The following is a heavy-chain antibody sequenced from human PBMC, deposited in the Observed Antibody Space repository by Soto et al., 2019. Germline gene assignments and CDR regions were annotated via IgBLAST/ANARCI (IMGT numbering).Heavy chain of an antibody. V-gene: IGHV3-30-3*01. CDR2: ISYDGSNK. Sequence: QVQLVESGGGVVQPGRSLRLSCAASGFTFSSYAMHWVRQAPGKGLEWVAVISYDGSNKYYADSVKGRFTISRDNSKNTLYLQMNSLRAEDTAVYYCARGSDAMGYPYYYYGMDVWGQGTTVTVSS. D-gene: IGHD3-16*02. CDR3: ARGSDAMGYPYYYYGMDV. CDR1: GFTFSSYA. J-gene: IGHJ6*02.